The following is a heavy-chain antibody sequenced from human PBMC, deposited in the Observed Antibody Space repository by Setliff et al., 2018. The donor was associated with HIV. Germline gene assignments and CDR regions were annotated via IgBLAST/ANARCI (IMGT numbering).Heavy chain of an antibody. V-gene: IGHV4-39*01. Sequence: SETLSLTCTVSGGSVNSRNYFWGWIRQPPGKGLEWIGTLYYSGEIRYNPSLKSRVTISVDTSKNQFSLHLNSVTAADTAVYYCVSNVDPDTSGHPDWFDPWGQGTLVTVSS. CDR1: GGSVNSRNYF. D-gene: IGHD2-15*01. J-gene: IGHJ5*02. CDR3: VSNVDPDTSGHPDWFDP. CDR2: LYYSGEI.